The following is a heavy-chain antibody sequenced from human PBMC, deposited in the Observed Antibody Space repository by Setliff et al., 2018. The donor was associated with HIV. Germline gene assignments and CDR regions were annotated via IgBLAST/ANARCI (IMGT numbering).Heavy chain of an antibody. D-gene: IGHD6-19*01. CDR3: VSIEFSCWVGFYYFDLDV. CDR2: ISGYNGNI. Sequence: ASVKVSCKASGYTFTTYGITWVRQAPGQGLEWMGWISGYNGNINYEQKFQGRVTMTTDTYTNTAYMELRSLRSDDTAVYYCVSIEFSCWVGFYYFDLDVWGHGTMVTVSS. J-gene: IGHJ6*02. CDR1: GYTFTTYG. V-gene: IGHV1-18*01.